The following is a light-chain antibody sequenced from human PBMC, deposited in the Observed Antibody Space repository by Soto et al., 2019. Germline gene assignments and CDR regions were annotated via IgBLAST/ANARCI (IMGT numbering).Light chain of an antibody. V-gene: IGKV3-15*01. J-gene: IGKJ1*01. CDR1: QSVSIN. CDR3: QHYNNWPPWT. Sequence: EIVMTQSPATLSVSPGERATLSCRASQSVSINLAWYQQKPGQAPRLLIYGASTRATGIPARVSGSGSGTECTLTISSLQSEDFAVYYCQHYNNWPPWTFGQGTKVEIK. CDR2: GAS.